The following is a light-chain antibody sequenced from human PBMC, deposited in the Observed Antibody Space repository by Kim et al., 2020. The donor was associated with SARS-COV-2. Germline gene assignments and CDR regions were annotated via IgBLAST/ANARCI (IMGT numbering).Light chain of an antibody. Sequence: QRVSISCSGSTSNVATTTVNWYKQFPGTAPKLLIYLENRRPSGVPDRFSGSRSGTTASLAISDLRSEDEADYHCASWDDSLNAWVFGGGTQLTVL. V-gene: IGLV1-44*01. CDR2: LEN. CDR1: TSNVATTT. J-gene: IGLJ3*02. CDR3: ASWDDSLNAWV.